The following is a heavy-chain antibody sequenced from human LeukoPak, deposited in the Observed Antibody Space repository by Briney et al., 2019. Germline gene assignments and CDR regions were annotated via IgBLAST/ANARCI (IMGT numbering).Heavy chain of an antibody. Sequence: SQTPSLTCTVSGASISSGDYRWSWIRQPPGKGLEWIGDIYYSGTTYYNPSLKSRVTISVDTSKNQFSLKLSSVTAADTAVYYCARDSKLLWFGELFTHYYYYGMDVWGKGTTVTVSS. CDR2: IYYSGTT. D-gene: IGHD3-10*01. J-gene: IGHJ6*04. V-gene: IGHV4-30-4*01. CDR3: ARDSKLLWFGELFTHYYYYGMDV. CDR1: GASISSGDYR.